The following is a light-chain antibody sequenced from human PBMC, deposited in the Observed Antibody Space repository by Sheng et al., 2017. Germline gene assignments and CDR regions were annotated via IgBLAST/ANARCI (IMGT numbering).Light chain of an antibody. J-gene: IGKJ1*01. Sequence: DIQLTQSPSTLSASVGDRVTFTCRASQNVSSWVAWFQQRPGQAPKLLIFKASNLESGVPSRFTGSGSGTDFTLTISSLQPEDFATYYCQQFNSYPLTFGQGTKVEIK. CDR2: KAS. CDR1: QNVSSW. CDR3: QQFNSYPLT. V-gene: IGKV1-5*03.